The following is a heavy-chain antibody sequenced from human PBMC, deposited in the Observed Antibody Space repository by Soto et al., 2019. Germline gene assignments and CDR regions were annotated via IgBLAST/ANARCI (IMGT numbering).Heavy chain of an antibody. CDR2: INHSGST. D-gene: IGHD3-16*02. CDR3: ARLVRRYMITFGGVITYYFDY. CDR1: GGSFSGYY. V-gene: IGHV4-34*01. J-gene: IGHJ4*02. Sequence: SETLSLTCAVYGGSFSGYYWSWIRQPPGKGLEWIGEINHSGSTNYNPSLKSRVTISVDTSKNQFSLKLSSVTAADTAVYYCARLVRRYMITFGGVITYYFDYWGQGTLVTVSS.